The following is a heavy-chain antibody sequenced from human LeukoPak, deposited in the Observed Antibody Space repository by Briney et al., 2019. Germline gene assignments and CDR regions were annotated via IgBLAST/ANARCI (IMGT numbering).Heavy chain of an antibody. V-gene: IGHV3-21*01. CDR2: ISSSSSYI. CDR3: ARYSSGHGTFDY. D-gene: IGHD5-18*01. Sequence: GGSLRLSCAASGFTFSSYSMNWVRQAPGKGLEWVSSISSSSSYIYYADSVKGRFTISRDNAKNSLYLQMNSLRAEDTAVYYSARYSSGHGTFDYWGQGTLVTVSS. CDR1: GFTFSSYS. J-gene: IGHJ4*02.